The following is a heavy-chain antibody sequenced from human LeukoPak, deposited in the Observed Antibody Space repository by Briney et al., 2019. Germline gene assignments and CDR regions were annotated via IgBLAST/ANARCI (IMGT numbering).Heavy chain of an antibody. J-gene: IGHJ6*03. V-gene: IGHV1-69*06. Sequence: ASVKVSCKASGGTFSSYAISWVRQAPGQGLEWMGGIIPIFGTANYAQKFQGRVTITADKSTSTAYMELSSLRSEDTAVYYCARVPGGNHYYYYYYMDVWGKGTTVTVSS. D-gene: IGHD4-23*01. CDR1: GGTFSSYA. CDR3: ARVPGGNHYYYYYYMDV. CDR2: IIPIFGTA.